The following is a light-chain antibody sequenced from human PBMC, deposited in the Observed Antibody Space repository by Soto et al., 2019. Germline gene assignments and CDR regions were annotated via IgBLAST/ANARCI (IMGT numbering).Light chain of an antibody. CDR1: QSVSSSY. CDR2: GAS. Sequence: EIVLTQSPGPLSLSPGERATLSCRSSQSVSSSYLAWYQQKPGQAPRLIIYGASSRATGIPDRFSGGGSGTDFTLTISRLEPEDVAVYYCQQFSSYPLTLGGGTKVDIK. CDR3: QQFSSYPLT. V-gene: IGKV3-20*01. J-gene: IGKJ4*01.